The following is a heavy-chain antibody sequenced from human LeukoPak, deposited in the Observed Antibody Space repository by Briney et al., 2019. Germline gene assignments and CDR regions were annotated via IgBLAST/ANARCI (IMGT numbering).Heavy chain of an antibody. V-gene: IGHV3-30*18. Sequence: PGGSLRLSCAAPGFTFSDYGMHWVRQAPGKGLEWVAVISYDGRNKYYGDSVKGRFTISRDNSKNTLYLQMNSLRADDTAVYYCAKDGGRYFDWLPPLVYYGMDVWGQGTTVTVSS. CDR1: GFTFSDYG. CDR2: ISYDGRNK. D-gene: IGHD3-9*01. CDR3: AKDGGRYFDWLPPLVYYGMDV. J-gene: IGHJ6*02.